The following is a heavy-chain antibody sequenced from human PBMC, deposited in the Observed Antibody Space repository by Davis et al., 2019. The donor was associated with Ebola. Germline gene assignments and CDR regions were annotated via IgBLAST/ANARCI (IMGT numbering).Heavy chain of an antibody. Sequence: GESLKISCSASGFTFSSYAMHWVRQAPGKGLESVSRISTNGETTYYAESVKGRFTISRDNSKNTLYLQMNSLRDEDTAVYYCARDFGLAAAGTAFDHWGQGTLVTVSS. V-gene: IGHV3-64*04. CDR1: GFTFSSYA. J-gene: IGHJ4*02. D-gene: IGHD6-13*01. CDR2: ISTNGETT. CDR3: ARDFGLAAAGTAFDH.